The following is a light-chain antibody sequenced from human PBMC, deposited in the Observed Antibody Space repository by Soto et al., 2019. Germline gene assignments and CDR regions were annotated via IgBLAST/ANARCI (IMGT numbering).Light chain of an antibody. CDR2: GAS. CDR1: EYINTR. J-gene: IGKJ5*01. CDR3: QQYGGSPIT. Sequence: IVLTQSPATLSSNKGDRVTLSCRASEYINTRLAWYQHRPGQARPLLMYGASNMATGIPDRFSGSGSGTDFTLTISRLEPEDFALYYCQQYGGSPITFGLGTRLENK. V-gene: IGKV3-20*01.